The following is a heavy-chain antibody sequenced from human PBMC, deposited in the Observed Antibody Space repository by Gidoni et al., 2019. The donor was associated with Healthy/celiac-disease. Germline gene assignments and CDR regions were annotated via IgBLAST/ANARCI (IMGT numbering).Heavy chain of an antibody. J-gene: IGHJ4*02. CDR1: GGTFSSYT. D-gene: IGHD3-10*01. CDR3: ARGPESASVRGVSVDY. Sequence: QVQLVQSGAEVKKPGSSVKVSCKASGGTFSSYTISWVRQAPGQGLEWMGRIIPILGIANYAQKFQGRVTITADKSTSTAYMELSSLRSEDTAVYYCARGPESASVRGVSVDYWGQGTLVTVSS. CDR2: IIPILGIA. V-gene: IGHV1-69*02.